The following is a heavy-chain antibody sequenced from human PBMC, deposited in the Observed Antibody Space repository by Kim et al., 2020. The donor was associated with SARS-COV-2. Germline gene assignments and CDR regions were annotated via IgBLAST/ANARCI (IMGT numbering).Heavy chain of an antibody. J-gene: IGHJ5*02. V-gene: IGHV5-10-1*01. CDR3: ASEPRWVRGVGWFDP. Sequence: GESLKISCKGSGYSFTSYWISWVRQMPGKGLEWMGRIDPSDSYTNYSPSFQGHVTISADKSISTAYLQWSSLKASDTAMYYCASEPRWVRGVGWFDPWGQGTLVTVSS. CDR2: IDPSDSYT. D-gene: IGHD3-10*01. CDR1: GYSFTSYW.